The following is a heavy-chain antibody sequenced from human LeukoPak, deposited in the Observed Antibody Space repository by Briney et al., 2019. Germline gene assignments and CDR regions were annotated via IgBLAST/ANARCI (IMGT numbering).Heavy chain of an antibody. CDR1: GFTFSSYA. J-gene: IGHJ4*02. V-gene: IGHV3-23*01. D-gene: IGHD3-9*01. CDR3: AKATAYDILTGRRRYYFDY. CDR2: ISGSGGST. Sequence: GGSLRLSCAASGFTFSSYAMSWVRQAQGKGLEWVSAISGSGGSTYYADSVKGRFTISRDNSKNTLYLQMNSLRAEDTAVYFCAKATAYDILTGRRRYYFDYWGQGTLVTVSS.